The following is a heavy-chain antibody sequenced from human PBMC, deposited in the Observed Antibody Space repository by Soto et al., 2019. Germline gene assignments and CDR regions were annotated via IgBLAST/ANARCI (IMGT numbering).Heavy chain of an antibody. D-gene: IGHD5-12*01. CDR3: ARGAGVLRGYSYMDV. J-gene: IGHJ6*03. Sequence: SETLSLTCTVSGGSISSSSYFWGWIRQPPGKGLEWIGSIYYSGSTYYNPSLKSRVTISVDTSKNQFSLKLSSVTAADTAVYYCARGAGVLRGYSYMDVWGKGTTVTVYS. CDR1: GGSISSSSYF. V-gene: IGHV4-39*01. CDR2: IYYSGST.